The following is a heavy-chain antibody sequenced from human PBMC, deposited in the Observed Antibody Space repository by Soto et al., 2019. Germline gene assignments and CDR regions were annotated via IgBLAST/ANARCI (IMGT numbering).Heavy chain of an antibody. J-gene: IGHJ5*02. V-gene: IGHV1-8*01. CDR2: VSPNSGNT. D-gene: IGHD6-25*01. CDR1: GYSFGHFD. Sequence: QVHLVQSGAEVKKPGASVMVSCKASGYSFGHFDIHWVRKAAGQGLEWMGWVSPNSGNTGYAQRFQGRRTLTRETSKSTAYMEVKSLASGDRAIYYCARARGAASFDLWGQGTLVTASS. CDR3: ARARGAASFDL.